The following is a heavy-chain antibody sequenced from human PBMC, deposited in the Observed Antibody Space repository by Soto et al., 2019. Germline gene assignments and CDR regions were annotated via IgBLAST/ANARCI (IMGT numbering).Heavy chain of an antibody. Sequence: SETLSLTCTVSVDSITTYYWSWIRQPAGKGLEWIGRIDTSGNTNYNPSLNSRVTMSVDTSKKQFSMKLTSVTAADTAVYYCARYSNNWFQTEGMDVWGQGTTVTVSS. D-gene: IGHD6-13*01. J-gene: IGHJ6*02. CDR2: IDTSGNT. CDR1: VDSITTYY. V-gene: IGHV4-4*07. CDR3: ARYSNNWFQTEGMDV.